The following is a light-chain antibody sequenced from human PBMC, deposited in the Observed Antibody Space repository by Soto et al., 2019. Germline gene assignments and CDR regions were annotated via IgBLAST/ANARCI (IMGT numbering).Light chain of an antibody. CDR1: SSDVGGYNY. Sequence: QSALTPPASVSGSPGQSITISCTGTSSDVGGYNYVSWYQHHPGKAPKLMIYDVSNRPSGVSNRFSGSKSGNTASLTISGLQAEDEADYYCSSYTSSSTVVFGGGTKLTVL. V-gene: IGLV2-14*03. J-gene: IGLJ2*01. CDR2: DVS. CDR3: SSYTSSSTVV.